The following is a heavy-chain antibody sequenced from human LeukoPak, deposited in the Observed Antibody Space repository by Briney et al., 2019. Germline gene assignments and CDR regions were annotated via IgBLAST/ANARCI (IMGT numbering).Heavy chain of an antibody. CDR3: ARWVYYYHSGGYYDFDY. Sequence: ASVTVSCKASGYTFTNYWMHWVRQAPGQGLQWMGMINTGAGSTTYAQAFQGRVTMTRDTSSSTVYMELSSLRSEDTAVYYCARWVYYYHSGGYYDFDYGGQGTLVTVSS. CDR2: INTGAGST. V-gene: IGHV1-46*01. D-gene: IGHD3-22*01. J-gene: IGHJ4*02. CDR1: GYTFTNYW.